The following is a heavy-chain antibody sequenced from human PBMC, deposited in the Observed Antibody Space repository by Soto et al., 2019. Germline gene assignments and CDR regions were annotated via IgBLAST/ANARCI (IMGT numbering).Heavy chain of an antibody. V-gene: IGHV1-69*01. CDR3: ARDRGYSSSSGWTDY. CDR1: GGTFSSYA. J-gene: IGHJ4*02. D-gene: IGHD6-6*01. Sequence: QVQLVQSGAEVKKPGSSVKVACKASGGTFSSYAISWVRQAPGPGLEWMGGIIHLFGTANYAHKFQGRVTITADESTSTAYMERSSLRSEDTAVDYCARDRGYSSSSGWTDYWGQGTLVTVSS. CDR2: IIHLFGTA.